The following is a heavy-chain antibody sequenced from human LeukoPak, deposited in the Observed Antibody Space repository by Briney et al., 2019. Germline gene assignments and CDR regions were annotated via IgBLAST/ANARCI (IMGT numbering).Heavy chain of an antibody. CDR1: GFTFSNYW. CDR3: ARVYSSGWSY. J-gene: IGHJ4*02. V-gene: IGHV3-7*02. CDR2: IKPDGSVI. Sequence: GGSLRLSCAASGFTFSNYWMAWVRQAPGRGLEWVASIKPDGSVIYYGDSVKGRFTLSRDNTKNALHLQMNSLRAEDTAVYYCARVYSSGWSYWGQGTLVTVSS. D-gene: IGHD6-19*01.